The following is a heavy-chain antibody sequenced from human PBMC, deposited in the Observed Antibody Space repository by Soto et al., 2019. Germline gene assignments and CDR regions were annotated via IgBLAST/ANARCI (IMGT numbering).Heavy chain of an antibody. Sequence: GGSLRLSCAASGFTFSSYAMSWVRQAPGKGLEWVSSISHSSGDTYYADSVKGRFTISRDNSRNTLYLQLSSLRDEDTAVYYCAKVDTWTYFDYWGQGTPVTVSS. J-gene: IGHJ4*02. CDR3: AKVDTWTYFDY. V-gene: IGHV3-23*01. CDR2: ISHSSGDT. D-gene: IGHD5-12*01. CDR1: GFTFSSYA.